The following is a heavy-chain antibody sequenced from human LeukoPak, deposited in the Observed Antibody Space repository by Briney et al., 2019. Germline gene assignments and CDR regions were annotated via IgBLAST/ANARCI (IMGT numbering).Heavy chain of an antibody. D-gene: IGHD6-19*01. CDR3: AREFYSSGWYYYFDY. CDR1: GGSISSYY. CDR2: IYYSGST. V-gene: IGHV4-59*01. J-gene: IGHJ4*02. Sequence: PSETLSLTCTVSGGSISSYYWSWIRQPPGKGLEWIGYIYYSGSTNYNPSLKSRVTISVDTSKNQFSLKLSSVTAADTAVYYCAREFYSSGWYYYFDYWGQGTLVTASS.